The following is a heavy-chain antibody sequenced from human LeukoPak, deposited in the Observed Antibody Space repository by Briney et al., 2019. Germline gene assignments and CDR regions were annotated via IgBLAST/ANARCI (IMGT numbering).Heavy chain of an antibody. CDR1: GFTFSSYS. Sequence: GGSLRLSCAASGFTFSSYSMNWVRQAPGKGLEWVSSISSSSSYIYYADSVKGRFTISRDNAKNSLYLQMNSLRAEDTAVYYCARDGSCSGELRECWGQGTLVTVSS. D-gene: IGHD1-26*01. V-gene: IGHV3-21*01. CDR3: ARDGSCSGELREC. CDR2: ISSSSSYI. J-gene: IGHJ4*02.